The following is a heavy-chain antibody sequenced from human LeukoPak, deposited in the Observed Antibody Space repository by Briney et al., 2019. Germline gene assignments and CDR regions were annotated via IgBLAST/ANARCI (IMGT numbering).Heavy chain of an antibody. CDR2: ISGSGGST. CDR3: AKDLGDIVVVPAAMFDY. CDR1: GLTFSSYA. Sequence: GGSLRLSCAASGLTFSSYAMHWVRQAPGKGLEWVSAISGSGGSTYYADSVKGRFTISRDNSKNTLYLQMNSLRAEDTAVYYCAKDLGDIVVVPAAMFDYWGQGTLVTVSS. J-gene: IGHJ4*02. D-gene: IGHD2-2*01. V-gene: IGHV3-23*01.